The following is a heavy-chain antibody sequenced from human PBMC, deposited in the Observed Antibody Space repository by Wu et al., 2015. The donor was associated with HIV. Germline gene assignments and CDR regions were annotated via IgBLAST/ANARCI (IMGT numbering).Heavy chain of an antibody. V-gene: IGHV1-69*12. CDR3: ARDPPGTVAGSSWFDP. CDR1: GGTFSSYA. J-gene: IGHJ5*02. Sequence: QVHLEQSGAEVKKPGSSVKVSCKASGGTFSSYAISWVRQAPGQGLEWMGGIIPIFGTANYAQKFQGRVTITADESTSTAYMELSSLRSEDTAVYYCARDPPGTVAGSSWFDPWGQGTLVTVSS. D-gene: IGHD6-19*01. CDR2: IIPIFGTA.